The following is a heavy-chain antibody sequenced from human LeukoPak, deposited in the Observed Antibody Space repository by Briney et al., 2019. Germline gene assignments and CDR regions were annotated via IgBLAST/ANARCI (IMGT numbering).Heavy chain of an antibody. J-gene: IGHJ6*03. CDR1: GGSFSGYY. Sequence: SETLSLTCAVYGGSFSGYYWSWIRQPPGKGLEWIGEINHSGSTNYNPSLKSRVTISVDTSKNQFSLKLSSVTAADTAVYYCARGDIVVVPAAILGYYYYMDVWGKGTTVTVSS. CDR3: ARGDIVVVPAAILGYYYYMDV. CDR2: INHSGST. D-gene: IGHD2-2*02. V-gene: IGHV4-34*01.